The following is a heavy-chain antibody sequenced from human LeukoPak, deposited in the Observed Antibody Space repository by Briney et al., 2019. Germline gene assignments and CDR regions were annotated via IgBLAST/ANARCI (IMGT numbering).Heavy chain of an antibody. V-gene: IGHV4-39*01. D-gene: IGHD3-10*01. J-gene: IGHJ4*02. CDR1: GGSISSSSYY. CDR3: ARLQRAITMVRGVIDY. CDR2: IYCSGST. Sequence: SETLSLTCTVSGGSISSSSYYWGWIRQPPGKGLEWIGSIYCSGSTYYNPSLKSRVTISVDTSKNQFSLKLSSVTAADTAVYYCARLQRAITMVRGVIDYWGQGTLVTVSS.